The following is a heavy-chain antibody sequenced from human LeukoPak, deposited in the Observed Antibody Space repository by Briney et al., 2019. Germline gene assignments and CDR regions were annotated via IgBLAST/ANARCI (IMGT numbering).Heavy chain of an antibody. J-gene: IGHJ4*02. CDR1: GFTFSSYA. D-gene: IGHD6-13*01. CDR2: ISGSGGST. Sequence: GSLRLSCAASGFTFSSYAMSWVRQAPGKGLEWVSAISGSGGSTYYADSVKGRFTISRDNSKNTLYLQMNSLRAEDTAVYYCAKAYSSSWYDDGWYYFDYWGQGTLVTVSS. CDR3: AKAYSSSWYDDGWYYFDY. V-gene: IGHV3-23*01.